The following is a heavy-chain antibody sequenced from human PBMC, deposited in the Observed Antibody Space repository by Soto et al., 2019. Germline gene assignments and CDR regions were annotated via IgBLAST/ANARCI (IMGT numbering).Heavy chain of an antibody. CDR1: GDSVSSNSAA. CDR3: ARIGHYVWGSYCLNYYYGMDV. Sequence: PSQTRSLTCXISGDSVSSNSAAWNWIRQSPSRGLEWLGRTYYRSKWYNDYAVSVKSRITINPDTSKNQFSLQLNSVTPEDTAVYYCARIGHYVWGSYCLNYYYGMDVWGQGTTVTVSS. J-gene: IGHJ6*02. CDR2: TYYRSKWYN. V-gene: IGHV6-1*01. D-gene: IGHD3-16*01.